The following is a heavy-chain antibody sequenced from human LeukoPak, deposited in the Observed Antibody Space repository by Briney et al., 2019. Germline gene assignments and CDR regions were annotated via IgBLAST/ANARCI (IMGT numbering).Heavy chain of an antibody. CDR3: ARGALAAAGTWFDP. D-gene: IGHD6-13*01. V-gene: IGHV3-21*01. J-gene: IGHJ5*02. Sequence: GGSLRLSCAASGFTFSSYSMNWVRQAPWKGLEWVSSISSSSSYIYYADPVKGRFTISRDNAKNSLYLQMNSLRAEDTAVYYCARGALAAAGTWFDPWGQGTLVTVSS. CDR1: GFTFSSYS. CDR2: ISSSSSYI.